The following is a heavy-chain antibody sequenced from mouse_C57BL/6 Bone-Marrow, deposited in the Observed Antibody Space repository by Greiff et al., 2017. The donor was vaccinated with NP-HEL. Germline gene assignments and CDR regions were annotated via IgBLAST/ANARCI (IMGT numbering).Heavy chain of an antibody. D-gene: IGHD1-1*01. CDR3: ARATTVVAHWYFDV. V-gene: IGHV3-6*01. CDR2: ISYDGSN. CDR1: GYSIPSGYY. J-gene: IGHJ1*03. Sequence: EVQLQQSGPGLVKPSQSLSLTCSVTGYSIPSGYYWNWIRQFPGNKLEWMGYISYDGSNNYNPSLKNRISITRDTSKNQFFLKLNSVTTEDTATYYCARATTVVAHWYFDVWGTGTTVTVSS.